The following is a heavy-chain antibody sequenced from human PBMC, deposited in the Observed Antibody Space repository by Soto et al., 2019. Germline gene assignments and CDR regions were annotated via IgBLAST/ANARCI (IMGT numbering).Heavy chain of an antibody. CDR3: ARAAIYGEYYFDY. V-gene: IGHV4-30-2*01. Sequence: QLLESGSGLVKPSQTLSLTCADSGGSISSGGYSWSWIRQPPGKGLEWIGYIYHSGSTYYNPSLKSRVTISVDRSKNQFSLKLSSVTAADTAVYYCARAAIYGEYYFDYWGQGTLVTVSS. CDR1: GGSISSGGYS. CDR2: IYHSGST. J-gene: IGHJ4*02. D-gene: IGHD3-10*02.